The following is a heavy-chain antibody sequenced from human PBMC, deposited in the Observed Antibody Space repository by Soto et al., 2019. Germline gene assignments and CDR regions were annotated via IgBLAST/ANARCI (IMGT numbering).Heavy chain of an antibody. Sequence: LGESLKISCKASGYSFANYWIGWVCQKPGKGLEWMGVIYPGDSETTYSPSSEGQVIISVDRSRGTAFLEWSSLKASDTAMYYCARPGAPTDTVVYDFWGQGTQVTVSS. J-gene: IGHJ4*02. CDR1: GYSFANYW. V-gene: IGHV5-51*01. CDR2: IYPGDSET. D-gene: IGHD5-18*01. CDR3: ARPGAPTDTVVYDF.